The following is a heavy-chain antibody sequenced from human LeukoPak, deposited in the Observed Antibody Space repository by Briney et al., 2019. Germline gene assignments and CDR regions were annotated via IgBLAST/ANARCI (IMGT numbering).Heavy chain of an antibody. Sequence: SETLSLTCTVSGESFIGSYWSWIRQAPGKGLDGIGYIYYPVDTNYNPSLQSRVTMSVDISKKQFSLRLSPFTASDTAVYYRARRRYFDSSGSNPTYYFDYWGQGILVTVSS. D-gene: IGHD3-22*01. J-gene: IGHJ4*02. CDR1: GESFIGSY. CDR3: ARRRYFDSSGSNPTYYFDY. V-gene: IGHV4-59*01. CDR2: IYYPVDT.